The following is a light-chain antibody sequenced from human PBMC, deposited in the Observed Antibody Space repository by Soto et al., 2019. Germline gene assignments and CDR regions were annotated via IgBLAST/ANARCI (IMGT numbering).Light chain of an antibody. J-gene: IGKJ4*01. CDR3: QQYNNWPPFLT. Sequence: EIVMTQSPATLSVSPGERATLSCRASQSVSSNLAWYQQKPGQAPRLLIYGASTRATGIPARFSGSGSGTEFTLTISSLQSEDFAVYYCQQYNNWPPFLTFGGGTKMEIK. CDR1: QSVSSN. CDR2: GAS. V-gene: IGKV3-15*01.